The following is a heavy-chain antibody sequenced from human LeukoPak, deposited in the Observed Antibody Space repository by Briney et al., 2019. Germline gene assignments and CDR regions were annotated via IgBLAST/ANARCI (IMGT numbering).Heavy chain of an antibody. D-gene: IGHD1-14*01. J-gene: IGHJ4*02. V-gene: IGHV1-46*01. CDR1: GYTFTSYY. CDR2: INPSGGST. CDR3: ARADRTYPGSFDY. Sequence: ASVKVSCKAPGYTFTSYYMHWVRQAPGQGLEWMGIINPSGGSTSYAQKFQGRVTMTRDTSTSTVYTELSSLRSEDTAVYYCARADRTYPGSFDYWGQGTLVTVSS.